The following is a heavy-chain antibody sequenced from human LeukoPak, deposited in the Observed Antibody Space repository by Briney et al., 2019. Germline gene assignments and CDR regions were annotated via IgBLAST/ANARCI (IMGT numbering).Heavy chain of an antibody. J-gene: IGHJ4*02. CDR1: GFTFSSYS. CDR3: ARVGDTVTTPLAVDY. V-gene: IGHV3-21*01. CDR2: ISSSSSYI. Sequence: GGSLRLSCAASGFTFSSYSMNWVRQAPGKGLEWVSSISSSSSYIYYADSVKGRFTISRDNAKNSLYLQMNSLRAEDTAVYYCARVGDTVTTPLAVDYWGQGTLVTVSS. D-gene: IGHD4-11*01.